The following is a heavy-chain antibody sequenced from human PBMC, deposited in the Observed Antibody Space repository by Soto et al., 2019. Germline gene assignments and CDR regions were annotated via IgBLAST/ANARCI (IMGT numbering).Heavy chain of an antibody. V-gene: IGHV4-31*03. CDR2: IFYSGTT. D-gene: IGHD2-8*02. Sequence: SETLCVTCTVSGGYIRSGGYYWSWISQHPGKGLEWIGYIFYSGTTYYNPSLKSRVTISVDTSKNQFSLKLTSVTAADTAVYYCARDKITGLFDCWGQGTLVTVSS. CDR1: GGYIRSGGYY. J-gene: IGHJ4*02. CDR3: ARDKITGLFDC.